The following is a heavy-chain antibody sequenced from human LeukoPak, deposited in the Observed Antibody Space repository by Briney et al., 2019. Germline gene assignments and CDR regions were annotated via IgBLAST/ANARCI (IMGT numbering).Heavy chain of an antibody. CDR3: VRDSYPNTWHFQDEDY. Sequence: GGSLRLSCAASGFTFSNYWMTWVRQAPGKGLEWVANIRQDGSDKYYVDSVKGRFTISRDNAKNSLFLQMNSLRAEDTAVYYCVRDSYPNTWHFQDEDYWGQGTLVTVSS. V-gene: IGHV3-7*01. CDR1: GFTFSNYW. J-gene: IGHJ4*02. CDR2: IRQDGSDK. D-gene: IGHD2/OR15-2a*01.